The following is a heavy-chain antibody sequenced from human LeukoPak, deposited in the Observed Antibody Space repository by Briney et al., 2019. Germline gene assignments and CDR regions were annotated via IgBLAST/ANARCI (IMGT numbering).Heavy chain of an antibody. CDR1: GFTFSNYW. CDR3: VKGWIQAVGNFC. V-gene: IGHV3-7*04. D-gene: IGHD5-18*01. Sequence: GGSLRLSCAASGFTFSNYWMSWVRQAPGKGLEWVANIKEDGSEKYYVDSVKGRFTISRDNSKNTLYLQMSSLTAEDTAAYYCVKGWIQAVGNFCWGQGTLVTVSS. J-gene: IGHJ4*02. CDR2: IKEDGSEK.